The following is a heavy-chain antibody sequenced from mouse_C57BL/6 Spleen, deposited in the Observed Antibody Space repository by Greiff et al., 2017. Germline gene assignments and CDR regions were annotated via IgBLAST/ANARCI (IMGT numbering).Heavy chain of an antibody. Sequence: VQLQQSGPELLKPGASVKISCKASGYAFSSSWMNWVKQRPGKGLEWIGRIYPGDGDTNYNGKFKGKATLTADKSSSTAYMQLSSLTSEDSAVYFCARSLTGTRDFAYWGQGTLVTVSA. CDR1: GYAFSSSW. V-gene: IGHV1-82*01. D-gene: IGHD4-1*01. CDR3: ARSLTGTRDFAY. J-gene: IGHJ3*01. CDR2: IYPGDGDT.